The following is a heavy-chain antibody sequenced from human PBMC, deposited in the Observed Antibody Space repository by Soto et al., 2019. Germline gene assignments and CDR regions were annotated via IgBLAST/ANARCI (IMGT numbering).Heavy chain of an antibody. CDR3: AKAHRLTIVVVPAAESLYFAS. CDR1: GFTFSSYA. D-gene: IGHD2-2*01. J-gene: IGHJ4*02. V-gene: IGHV3-23*01. CDR2: ISGSGGST. Sequence: EVQLLESGGGLVQPGGSLRLSCAASGFTFSSYAMSWVRQAPGKGLEWVSAISGSGGSTYYADSVKGRFTISRDNSKNTLYLQMNSLRAEDTAVYYCAKAHRLTIVVVPAAESLYFASWGQGTLVTVSS.